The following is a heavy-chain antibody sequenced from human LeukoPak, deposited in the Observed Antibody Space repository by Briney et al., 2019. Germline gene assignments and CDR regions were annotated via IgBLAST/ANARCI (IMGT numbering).Heavy chain of an antibody. CDR2: IRSKAYGGTT. V-gene: IGHV3-49*04. Sequence: PGGSLRLSCTASGFTFGDYAMSWVRQAPGKGLEWVGFIRSKAYGGTTEYAASVKGRFTISRDDSKSIAYLQMNSLKTEDTAVYYCTRESERAFDIWGQGTMVTVSS. D-gene: IGHD1-26*01. CDR1: GFTFGDYA. CDR3: TRESERAFDI. J-gene: IGHJ3*02.